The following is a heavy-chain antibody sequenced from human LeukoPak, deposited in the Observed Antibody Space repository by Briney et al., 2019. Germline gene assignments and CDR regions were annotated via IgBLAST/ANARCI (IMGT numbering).Heavy chain of an antibody. CDR3: AREGWDGYNHYFDY. CDR1: GGSFSGYY. J-gene: IGHJ4*02. D-gene: IGHD5-24*01. Sequence: PSETLSLTCAVYGGSFSGYYWSWIRQPPGKGLEWIGSIYHGGSTYYNPSLRSRVIVSVDTSKNHFSLKMRSVTAADTAVYYCAREGWDGYNHYFDYWGQGTLVTVSS. CDR2: IYHGGST. V-gene: IGHV4-34*01.